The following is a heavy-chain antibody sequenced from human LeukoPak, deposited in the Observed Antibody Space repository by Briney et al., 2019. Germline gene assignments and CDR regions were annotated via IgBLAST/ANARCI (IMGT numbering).Heavy chain of an antibody. J-gene: IGHJ4*02. V-gene: IGHV1-69*04. CDR3: ARDANSGSYGWNDY. CDR1: GGTFSSYA. Sequence: ASVKVSCKASGGTFSSYAISWVRQAPGQGLEWMGRIIPILGIANYAQKFQGRVTITADKSTSTAYMELSSLRSEDTAVYYCARDANSGSYGWNDYWGQGTLVTVSS. CDR2: IIPILGIA. D-gene: IGHD1-26*01.